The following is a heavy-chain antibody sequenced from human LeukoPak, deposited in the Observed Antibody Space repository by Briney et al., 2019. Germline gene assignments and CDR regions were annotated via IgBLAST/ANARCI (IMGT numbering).Heavy chain of an antibody. D-gene: IGHD1-1*01. CDR3: AKASELYAEVTNFDY. Sequence: PGGSLRLSCAASGFTFSSYAMHWVRQAPGKGLEWVAVISYDGSNKYYADSVKGRFTISRDNSKNTLYLQMNSLRAEDTAIYYCAKASELYAEVTNFDYWGQGTLVTVFS. V-gene: IGHV3-30-3*01. CDR2: ISYDGSNK. J-gene: IGHJ4*02. CDR1: GFTFSSYA.